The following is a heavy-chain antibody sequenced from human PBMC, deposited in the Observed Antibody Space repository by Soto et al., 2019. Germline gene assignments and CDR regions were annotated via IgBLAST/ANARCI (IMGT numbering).Heavy chain of an antibody. J-gene: IGHJ4*02. D-gene: IGHD5-12*01. CDR2: ISWNSGIV. CDR3: TEGSGSYGGNYDY. CDR1: GFDFDSYA. Sequence: LVESGGGWVQPGRSLRLSCAASGFDFDSYAMNWVRQSPEKGLEWVACISWNSGIVAYADSVRGRFTISRDNARNSLFLQMDSLRPEDSALYYCTEGSGSYGGNYDYWGQGTLGTVSS. V-gene: IGHV3-9*01.